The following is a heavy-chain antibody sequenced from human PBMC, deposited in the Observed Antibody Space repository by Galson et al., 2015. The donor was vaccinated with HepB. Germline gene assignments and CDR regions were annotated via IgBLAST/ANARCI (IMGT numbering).Heavy chain of an antibody. CDR2: ISWNSGSI. CDR3: AKSQKRAAANAFDI. J-gene: IGHJ3*02. Sequence: SLRLSCAASGFTFDDYAMHWVRQAPGKGLEWVSGISWNSGSIGYADSVKGRFTISRDNAKNSLYLQMNSLRAEDTALYYCAKSQKRAAANAFDIWGQGTMVTVSS. CDR1: GFTFDDYA. V-gene: IGHV3-9*01.